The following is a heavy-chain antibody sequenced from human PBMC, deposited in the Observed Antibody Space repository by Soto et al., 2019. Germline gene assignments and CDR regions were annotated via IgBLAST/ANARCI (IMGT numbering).Heavy chain of an antibody. Sequence: ASVKVSCKASGYTFTGYYMHWVRQAPGQGLEWMGWVNPNSGGTNYAQKFQGWVTMTRDTSISTAYMELSRLRSDDTAVYYCARGGPVVVTAIINWFDPWGQGTLVTVSS. D-gene: IGHD2-21*02. CDR3: ARGGPVVVTAIINWFDP. CDR1: GYTFTGYY. V-gene: IGHV1-2*04. CDR2: VNPNSGGT. J-gene: IGHJ5*02.